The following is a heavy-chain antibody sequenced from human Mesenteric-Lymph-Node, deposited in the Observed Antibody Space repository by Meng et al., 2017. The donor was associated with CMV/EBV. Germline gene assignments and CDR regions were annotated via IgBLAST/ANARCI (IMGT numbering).Heavy chain of an antibody. CDR2: ISPYNRNT. CDR3: ARDLVGNNPFDY. Sequence: CKASGYTFTTYGISWVRQAPGQGLEWMGWISPYNRNTNYEQRLQGRVTMTTDTSTNTAYMELRSLTSGDTAVYFCARDLVGNNPFDYWGQGTLVTVSS. V-gene: IGHV1-18*01. CDR1: GYTFTTYG. J-gene: IGHJ4*02. D-gene: IGHD1-26*01.